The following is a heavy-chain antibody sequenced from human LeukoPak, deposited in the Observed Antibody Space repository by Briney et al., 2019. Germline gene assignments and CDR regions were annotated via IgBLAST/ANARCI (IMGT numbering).Heavy chain of an antibody. D-gene: IGHD1-1*01. J-gene: IGHJ4*02. V-gene: IGHV3-74*01. Sequence: GGSLRLSCAASGFTVGSYWIHWVRQAPGKSLVWVSRINGDGTNRDYADSVRGRFAISRDNAKNMVYLQMNSLGGEDTAVYYCTRVSTGTSGGWEYWGQGTLVTVSS. CDR1: GFTVGSYW. CDR2: INGDGTNR. CDR3: TRVSTGTSGGWEY.